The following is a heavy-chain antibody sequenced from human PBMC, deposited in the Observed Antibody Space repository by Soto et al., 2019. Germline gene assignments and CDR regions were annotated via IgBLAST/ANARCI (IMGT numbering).Heavy chain of an antibody. CDR1: GGSISSGGYY. Sequence: ASETLSLTCTVSGGSISSGGYYWGWIRQHPGKGLEWIGYIYYSGSTYYNPSLKSRVTISVDTSKNQFSLKLSSVTAADTAVYYCARESRSGYDWPSYYYYGMDVWGQGTTVTVSS. CDR2: IYYSGST. CDR3: ARESRSGYDWPSYYYYGMDV. J-gene: IGHJ6*02. D-gene: IGHD5-12*01. V-gene: IGHV4-31*03.